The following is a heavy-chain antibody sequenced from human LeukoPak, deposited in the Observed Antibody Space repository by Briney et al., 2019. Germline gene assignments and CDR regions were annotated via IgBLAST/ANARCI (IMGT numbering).Heavy chain of an antibody. J-gene: IGHJ3*02. D-gene: IGHD5-18*01. CDR1: GGSISSGSYY. CDR3: ARVGDVVDTAMVPAFDI. Sequence: KSSETLSLTCTVSGGSISSGSYYWSWIRQPAGKGLEWIGRIYTSGSTNYNPSLKSRVTISVDTSKNQLSLKLSSVTAADTAVYYCARVGDVVDTAMVPAFDIWGQGTMVTVSS. CDR2: IYTSGST. V-gene: IGHV4-61*02.